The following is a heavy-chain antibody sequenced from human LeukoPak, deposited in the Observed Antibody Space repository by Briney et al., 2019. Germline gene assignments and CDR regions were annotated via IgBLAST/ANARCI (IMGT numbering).Heavy chain of an antibody. V-gene: IGHV3-30*02. D-gene: IGHD2-2*01. Sequence: AGGSLGLSCAASGFTFSSYGMHWVRQAPGKGLEWVAFIRYDGSNKYYADSVKGRFTISRDNSKNTLYLQMNSLRAEDTAVYYCAKGDYKNIVVVPAAIHMDVWGKGTTVTVSS. CDR3: AKGDYKNIVVVPAAIHMDV. CDR1: GFTFSSYG. CDR2: IRYDGSNK. J-gene: IGHJ6*03.